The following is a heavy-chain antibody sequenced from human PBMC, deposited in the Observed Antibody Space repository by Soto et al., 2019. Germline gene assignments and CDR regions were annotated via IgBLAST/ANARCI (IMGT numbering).Heavy chain of an antibody. CDR1: GFTFSSNG. V-gene: IGHV3-48*02. D-gene: IGHD2-8*01. Sequence: EVQLVESGGGLVQPGGSLRLSCAASGFTFSSNGMNWVRQVPGKGLEWVSYISSSSSIIYYADSVKGRFTISRDNAKNSLYLQMNSLRDEDTAVYYCARDGRDCADGVCYFHHWGQGTLVTVSS. CDR3: ARDGRDCADGVCYFHH. CDR2: ISSSSSII. J-gene: IGHJ1*01.